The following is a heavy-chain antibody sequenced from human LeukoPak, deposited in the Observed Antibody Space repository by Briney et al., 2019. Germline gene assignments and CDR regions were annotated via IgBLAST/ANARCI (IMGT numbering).Heavy chain of an antibody. Sequence: PGGSLRLSCAASGFTFSSYSMNWVRQAPGEGLEWVSAISGGGDSTYYADSVKGRFTISRDNSNNMLYLQMNSLRADDTAVYYCAKEAIGYSFWGQGTLVTVSS. CDR3: AKEAIGYSF. CDR2: ISGGGDST. CDR1: GFTFSSYS. D-gene: IGHD1-26*01. V-gene: IGHV3-23*01. J-gene: IGHJ4*02.